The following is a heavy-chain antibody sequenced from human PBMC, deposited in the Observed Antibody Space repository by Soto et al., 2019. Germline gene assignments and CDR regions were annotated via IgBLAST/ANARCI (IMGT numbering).Heavy chain of an antibody. J-gene: IGHJ2*01. D-gene: IGHD4-4*01. CDR3: AKGGDYSTTDWYFDL. CDR1: GFTFSNYA. V-gene: IGHV3-23*01. CDR2: ISGNGGSA. Sequence: EVQLLESGGGLVQPGGSLRLSCAASGFTFSNYAMSWVRQAPGKGLEWVSGISGNGGSAYYADSVKGRFTISRDNSKNTQYLQMNSLRAEDTAVYYCAKGGDYSTTDWYFDLWGRGTLVTVSS.